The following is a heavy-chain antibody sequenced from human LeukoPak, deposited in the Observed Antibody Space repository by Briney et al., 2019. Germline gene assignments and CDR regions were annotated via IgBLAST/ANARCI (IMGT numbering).Heavy chain of an antibody. J-gene: IGHJ6*03. Sequence: GGSLRLSCAASGFTFSSYGMHWVRQAPGKGLEWVAFIRYDGSNKYYADSVKGRFTISRDNSKNTLYLQMNSLRAEDTAVCYCAKCGSSWYQGDYYYMDVWGKGTTVTVSS. CDR3: AKCGSSWYQGDYYYMDV. CDR2: IRYDGSNK. V-gene: IGHV3-30*02. CDR1: GFTFSSYG. D-gene: IGHD6-13*01.